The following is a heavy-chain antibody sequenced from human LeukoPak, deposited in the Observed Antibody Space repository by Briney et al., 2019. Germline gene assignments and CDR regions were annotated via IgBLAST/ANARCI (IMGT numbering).Heavy chain of an antibody. CDR1: GGSISSSSYY. CDR2: IYYSGST. D-gene: IGHD6-13*01. J-gene: IGHJ4*02. CDR3: ARQGQQLVEH. Sequence: PSETLSLTCTVSGGSISSSSYYWGWIRQPPGKGLEWIGSIYYSGSTYYNPSLKSRVTISVDTSKNQFSLKLGSVTAADTAVYYCARQGQQLVEHWGQGTLVTVSS. V-gene: IGHV4-39*01.